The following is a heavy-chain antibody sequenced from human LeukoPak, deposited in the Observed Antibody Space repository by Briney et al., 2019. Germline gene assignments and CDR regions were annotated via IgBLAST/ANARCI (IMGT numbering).Heavy chain of an antibody. CDR3: ARDRIMITFGGDRSGGLFDY. CDR2: ISGSGGST. V-gene: IGHV3-23*01. J-gene: IGHJ4*02. D-gene: IGHD3-16*01. Sequence: GGSLRLSCAASGFTFSSYGMSWVRQAPGKGLEWVSGISGSGGSTYYADSVKGRFTISRDNSKNTLFLQMNSLRDEDTAVYYCARDRIMITFGGDRSGGLFDYWGQGTLVTVSS. CDR1: GFTFSSYG.